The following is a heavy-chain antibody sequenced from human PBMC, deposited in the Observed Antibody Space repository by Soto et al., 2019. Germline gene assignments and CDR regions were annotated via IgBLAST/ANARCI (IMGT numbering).Heavy chain of an antibody. J-gene: IGHJ6*02. CDR1: GGSISSSSYY. CDR2: IYYSGST. D-gene: IGHD3-10*01. V-gene: IGHV4-39*01. CDR3: ASPYGSGSYASYYYGMDV. Sequence: SETLSLTCTVSGGSISSSSYYWGWIRQPPGKGLEWIGSIYYSGSTYYNPSLKSRVTISVDTSKNQFSLKLSSVTAADTAVYYCASPYGSGSYASYYYGMDVWGQGTTVTVSS.